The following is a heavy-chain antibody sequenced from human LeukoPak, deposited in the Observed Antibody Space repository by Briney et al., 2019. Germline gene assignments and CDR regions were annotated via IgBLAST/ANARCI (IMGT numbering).Heavy chain of an antibody. CDR2: IRSKTFGGTT. CDR3: TGSFGELTFFDY. CDR1: GFTFGDYS. Sequence: GGSLRLSCTASGFTFGDYSLSWVRQAPGKGLDWVGFIRSKTFGGTTEYAASVKGRFTISRDDSKSIAYLQMNSLKTEDTAVYYCTGSFGELTFFDYWGLGTRVTVSS. D-gene: IGHD3-10*01. J-gene: IGHJ4*02. V-gene: IGHV3-49*04.